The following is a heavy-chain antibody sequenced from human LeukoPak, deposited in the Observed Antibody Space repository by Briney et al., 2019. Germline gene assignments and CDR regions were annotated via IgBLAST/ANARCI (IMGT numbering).Heavy chain of an antibody. D-gene: IGHD5-18*01. V-gene: IGHV4-59*11. CDR3: ATIKRGSTYGYFDF. J-gene: IGHJ4*02. Sequence: PSETLSLTCTVSGASTASHYWTWLRQPPGKELEWIAYMFDTVSTKSNPSLKSRLTLSVDTSKKQLSLRLSSVTAADTAVYYCATIKRGSTYGYFDFWGQRIKVTVSS. CDR2: MFDTVST. CDR1: GASTASHY.